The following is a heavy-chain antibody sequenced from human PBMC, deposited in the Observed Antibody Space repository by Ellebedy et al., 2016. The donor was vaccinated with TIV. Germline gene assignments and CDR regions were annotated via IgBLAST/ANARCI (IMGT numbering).Heavy chain of an antibody. D-gene: IGHD2-15*01. V-gene: IGHV3-30-3*01. J-gene: IGHJ3*02. CDR3: ARRYCSGGSCYPDAFDI. CDR2: ISYDGSNK. CDR1: GFTFSSYA. Sequence: GESLKISXAASGFTFSSYAMHWVRQAPGKGLEWVAVISYDGSNKYYADSVKGRFTISRDNSKNTLYLQMNSLRAEDTAVYYCARRYCSGGSCYPDAFDIWGQGTMVTVSS.